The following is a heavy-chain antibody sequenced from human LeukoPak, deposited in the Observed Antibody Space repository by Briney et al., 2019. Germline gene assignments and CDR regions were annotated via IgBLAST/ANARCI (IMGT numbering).Heavy chain of an antibody. CDR2: VDPEDGET. V-gene: IGHV1-69-2*01. J-gene: IGHJ5*02. CDR1: GYTFTDYY. Sequence: ASVKVSCKVSGYTFTDYYMHWVQQAPGKGLGWMGLVDPEDGETIYAEKFQGRVTITADTSTDTAYMELSSLRSEDTAVYYCATSGDILTGYSLSSWGQGTLVTVSS. CDR3: ATSGDILTGYSLSS. D-gene: IGHD3-9*01.